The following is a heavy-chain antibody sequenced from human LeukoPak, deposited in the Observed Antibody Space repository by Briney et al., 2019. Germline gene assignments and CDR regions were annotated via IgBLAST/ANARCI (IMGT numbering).Heavy chain of an antibody. CDR1: GFTFSKYW. J-gene: IGHJ5*02. CDR3: ARVYSSGWYDHNWFDP. Sequence: PGGSLRLSCAASGFTFSKYWMSWVRQAPGKGLEWVANIKQDGSEKCYVDSVKGRFTISRDNAKNSLYLQMNSLRAEDTAVYYCARVYSSGWYDHNWFDPWGQGTLVTVSS. V-gene: IGHV3-7*04. D-gene: IGHD6-19*01. CDR2: IKQDGSEK.